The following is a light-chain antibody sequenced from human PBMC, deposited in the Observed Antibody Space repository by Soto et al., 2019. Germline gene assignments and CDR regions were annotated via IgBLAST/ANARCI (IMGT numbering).Light chain of an antibody. Sequence: DIQMTQSPSSLSASVGDRVTITCRASQGIKSYLAWYQQKPGKVPTLLIYSASSLHSGVPSRFSGSGSGTDFTLTISSLQPEDVATYYCQKYDNAPRTFGQGTKVEIK. CDR3: QKYDNAPRT. V-gene: IGKV1-27*01. J-gene: IGKJ1*01. CDR1: QGIKSY. CDR2: SAS.